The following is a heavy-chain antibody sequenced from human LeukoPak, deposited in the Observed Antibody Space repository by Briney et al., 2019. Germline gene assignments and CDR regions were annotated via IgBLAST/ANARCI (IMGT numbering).Heavy chain of an antibody. CDR2: VDPSDSYT. V-gene: IGHV5-10-1*01. D-gene: IGHD6-13*01. J-gene: IGHJ4*02. CDR1: GYSFTSYW. Sequence: GESLKISCKGSGYSFTSYWISWVRQMPGKGLEWMGWVDPSDSYTNYSPSFQGHVTISADKSISTAYLQWSSLKASDTAMYYCARELIAAAGTPYDYWGQGTLVTVSS. CDR3: ARELIAAAGTPYDY.